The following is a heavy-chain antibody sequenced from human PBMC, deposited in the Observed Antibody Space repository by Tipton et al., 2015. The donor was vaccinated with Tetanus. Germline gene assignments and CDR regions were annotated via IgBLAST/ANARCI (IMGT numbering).Heavy chain of an antibody. CDR3: ARHPPPYYYGSGSYLDY. J-gene: IGHJ4*02. V-gene: IGHV4-39*01. D-gene: IGHD3-10*01. CDR2: IYYSGST. Sequence: TLSLTCSVSGGSISGSSYYWSWIRQPPGKALEWIGSIYYSGSTFYHPSLRSRVTISVDTSKNQFSLRLSSVTAADTAVYFCARHPPPYYYGSGSYLDYRGQGTPVTVSS. CDR1: GGSISGSSYY.